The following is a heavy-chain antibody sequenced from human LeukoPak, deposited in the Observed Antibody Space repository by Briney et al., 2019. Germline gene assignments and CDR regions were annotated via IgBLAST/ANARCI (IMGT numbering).Heavy chain of an antibody. D-gene: IGHD3-22*01. V-gene: IGHV3-21*01. J-gene: IGHJ4*02. Sequence: GGSLRLSCAASGFTFSSYSMNWVRQAPGKGLEWVSSTSSSSSYIYYADSVKGRFTISRDNAKNSLYLQMNSLRAEDTAVYYCAREWDYYDSSGYYNSGWGQGTLVTVSS. CDR1: GFTFSSYS. CDR2: TSSSSSYI. CDR3: AREWDYYDSSGYYNSG.